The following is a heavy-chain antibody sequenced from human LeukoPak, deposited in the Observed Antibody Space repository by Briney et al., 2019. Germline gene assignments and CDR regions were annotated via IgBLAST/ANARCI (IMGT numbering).Heavy chain of an antibody. D-gene: IGHD3-22*01. V-gene: IGHV3-21*01. CDR1: GFIFNNYA. CDR3: AREDYYYDSSGYPFSY. Sequence: GGSLRLSCAGSGFIFNNYAMHWVRQPPGKGLEWVSSISSSSSYIYYADSVKGRFTISRDNAKNSLYLQMNSLRAEDTAVYYCAREDYYYDSSGYPFSYWGQGTLVTVSS. CDR2: ISSSSSYI. J-gene: IGHJ4*02.